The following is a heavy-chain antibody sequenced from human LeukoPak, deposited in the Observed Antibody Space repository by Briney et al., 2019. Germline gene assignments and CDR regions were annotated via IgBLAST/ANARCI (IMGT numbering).Heavy chain of an antibody. CDR3: AKRVATSSISYYFVY. CDR1: GFTFSSYA. D-gene: IGHD5-12*01. V-gene: IGHV3-23*01. J-gene: IGHJ4*02. CDR2: ISGSGGST. Sequence: PGGSLRLSCAASGFTFSSYAMSWVRQAPGKGLEWVSGISGSGGSTFYADSVKGRFTISRDNSKNTLFLQMNSLRAEDTAVYYCAKRVATSSISYYFVYWGQGTLVTVSS.